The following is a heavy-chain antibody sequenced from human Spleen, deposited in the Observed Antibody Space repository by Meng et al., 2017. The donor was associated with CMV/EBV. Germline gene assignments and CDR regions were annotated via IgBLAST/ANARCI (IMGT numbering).Heavy chain of an antibody. V-gene: IGHV4-34*01. D-gene: IGHD6-6*01. CDR2: INHSGRT. CDR1: GGSFSGYY. Sequence: LTCAVYGGSFSGYYGSWIRQPQGKGLEWIGEINHSGRTNYNPSLKSRVTISVDTSKNQFSLKLSSVTAADTAVYYCASASIAARPYDYWGQGTLVTVSS. CDR3: ASASIAARPYDY. J-gene: IGHJ4*02.